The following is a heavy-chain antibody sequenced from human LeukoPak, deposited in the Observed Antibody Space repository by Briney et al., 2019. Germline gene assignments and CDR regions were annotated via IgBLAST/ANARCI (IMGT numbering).Heavy chain of an antibody. J-gene: IGHJ4*02. V-gene: IGHV3-30-3*01. CDR3: GRDYWYLPDY. CDR2: ISEGGNNK. CDR1: GFTFDSYA. Sequence: GGSLRLSCEASGFTFDSYATHWVRQAPGKGLDWVAVISEGGNNKYHADSVKGRFTISRDNSKNTVYLQMNSLRTEDTAVYYCGRDYWYLPDYWGQGTLVTVSS. D-gene: IGHD6-13*01.